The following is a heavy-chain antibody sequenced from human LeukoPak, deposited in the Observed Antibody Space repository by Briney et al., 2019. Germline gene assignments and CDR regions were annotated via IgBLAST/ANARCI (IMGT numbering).Heavy chain of an antibody. V-gene: IGHV4-34*01. J-gene: IGHJ4*02. Sequence: SETLSLTCAVYGGSFSGFFWTWIRQPPGKGLEWIGEIKHSAGTNYNPSLKTRVTRSIDTSKNQFSLKVDSVTAADTAVYYCARGRIPDDSGSRGDYFDYWGQGTLVTVSS. CDR1: GGSFSGFF. CDR2: IKHSAGT. CDR3: ARGRIPDDSGSRGDYFDY. D-gene: IGHD3-10*01.